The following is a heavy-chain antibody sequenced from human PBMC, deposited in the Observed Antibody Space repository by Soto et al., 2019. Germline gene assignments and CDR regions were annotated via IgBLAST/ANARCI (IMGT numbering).Heavy chain of an antibody. V-gene: IGHV3-20*04. J-gene: IGHJ4*02. CDR2: INWNGGFT. Sequence: EVQLVESGGVVVRPGGSLRLTCAASGFTFDDHGMSWVRQPPGKGLEWVSGINWNGGFTSYADSVKGRFTISRDNAQSSLSLQMNSLRVEDTAFYYCARGPNSWPFDYWGQGTLVTVSS. CDR3: ARGPNSWPFDY. CDR1: GFTFDDHG. D-gene: IGHD1-26*01.